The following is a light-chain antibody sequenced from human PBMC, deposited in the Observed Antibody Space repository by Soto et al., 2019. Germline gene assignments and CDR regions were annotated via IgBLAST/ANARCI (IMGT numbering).Light chain of an antibody. Sequence: QSVLTQPASVSGSPGQAITISCTGSSSDVGGYKYVSWYQQHPGKAPKLMIFEVSNRPSGVSNRFSGSKSGNTASLTISGLQAEDEGDYYGCSYTGGTTLVCCGGTKLAVL. V-gene: IGLV2-14*01. J-gene: IGLJ2*01. CDR2: EVS. CDR1: SSDVGGYKY. CDR3: CSYTGGTTLV.